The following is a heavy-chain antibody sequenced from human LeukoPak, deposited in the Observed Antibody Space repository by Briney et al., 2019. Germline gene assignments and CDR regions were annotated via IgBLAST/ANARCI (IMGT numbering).Heavy chain of an antibody. CDR1: GGSISSGGYY. D-gene: IGHD4-23*01. V-gene: IGHV4-31*03. Sequence: SQTLSLTCTVSGGSISSGGYYWSWIRQHPGRGLEWIGYIYYSGSTYYNPSLKSRVTISVDTSKNQFSLKLSSVTAADPAVYYCARDYGGNGGMDVWGKGTTVTVSS. CDR2: IYYSGST. J-gene: IGHJ6*03. CDR3: ARDYGGNGGMDV.